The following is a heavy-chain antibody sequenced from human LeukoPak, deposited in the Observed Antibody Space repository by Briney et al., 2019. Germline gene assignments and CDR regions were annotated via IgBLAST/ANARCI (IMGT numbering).Heavy chain of an antibody. J-gene: IGHJ4*02. CDR3: ASDSGSYGDFFSY. CDR2: IYYRGST. D-gene: IGHD1-26*01. Sequence: SETLSLTCNVSGGSISSSSYYWGWIRQPPGKGLEWIGNIYYRGSTYYNSSLKSRVTISVDTSKNLFSLKLNSVTAADTAIYYCASDSGSYGDFFSYWGQGTLVTVSS. V-gene: IGHV4-39*01. CDR1: GGSISSSSYY.